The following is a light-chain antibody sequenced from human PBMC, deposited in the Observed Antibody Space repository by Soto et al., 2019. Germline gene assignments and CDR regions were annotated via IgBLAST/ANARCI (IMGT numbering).Light chain of an antibody. J-gene: IGLJ2*01. CDR1: SSSIGSNF. CDR2: RNK. V-gene: IGLV1-47*01. CDR3: AAWDDSLSGRV. Sequence: QSVLTQPPSASGTPGQRVTISCSGSSSSIGSNFVYWYQQLPGTAPKLLIYRNKQRPSGVPDRFSGSKSGTSASLAISGLRSEDEADYYCAAWDDSLSGRVFGGGTQLTVL.